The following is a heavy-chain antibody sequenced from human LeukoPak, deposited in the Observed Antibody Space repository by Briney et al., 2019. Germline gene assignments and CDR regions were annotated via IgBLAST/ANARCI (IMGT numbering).Heavy chain of an antibody. CDR2: VYHSGGA. CDR3: AYNRNFALDN. Sequence: PSETLSLTCAVSGASVSSHSWWSWVRQPPGKGLEWIGEVYHSGGANYKPSLKSRVTISVDTSRNHFSLKLTSVTAADTAVYFCAYNRNFALDNWGQGTLVTVSS. CDR1: GASVSSHSW. V-gene: IGHV4/OR15-8*01. J-gene: IGHJ4*01. D-gene: IGHD1-14*01.